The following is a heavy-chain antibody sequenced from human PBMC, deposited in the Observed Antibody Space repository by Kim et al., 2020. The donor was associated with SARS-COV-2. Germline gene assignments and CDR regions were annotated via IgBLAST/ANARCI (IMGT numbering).Heavy chain of an antibody. CDR1: GFTFSSYA. CDR3: ARDNTVTKFDY. Sequence: GGSLRLSCAASGFTFSSYAMHWVRQAPGKGLEWVAVISYDGSKKYYVDSVKGRFTISRDNSKNTLYLQMNSLRAEDTAVYYCARDNTVTKFDYWGQGTLVTVSS. V-gene: IGHV3-30*04. D-gene: IGHD4-17*01. CDR2: ISYDGSKK. J-gene: IGHJ4*02.